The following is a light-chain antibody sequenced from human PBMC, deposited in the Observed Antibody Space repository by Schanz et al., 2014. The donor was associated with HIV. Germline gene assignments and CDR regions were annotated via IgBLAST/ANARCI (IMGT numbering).Light chain of an antibody. Sequence: IQMTQSPSTVSTSVGDRVTITCRASQTIGRLLAWYQQKPGRAPKLLIYQASILETGVPSRFSGSGSGTDFTLTISSLQPEDFATYYCQQTNSFPRTFGGGTKVDFK. CDR2: QAS. CDR1: QTIGRL. J-gene: IGKJ4*01. V-gene: IGKV1-12*01. CDR3: QQTNSFPRT.